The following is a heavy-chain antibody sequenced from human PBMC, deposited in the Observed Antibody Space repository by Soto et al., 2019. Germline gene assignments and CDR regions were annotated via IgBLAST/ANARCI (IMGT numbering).Heavy chain of an antibody. J-gene: IGHJ4*02. Sequence: QVQLQESGPGVVKPSETLSLTCTVSGGSISSYYWSWIRQPPGKGVEWIGYIHYSGSTNYNPSLKSRLTISVDTSNNQFSLTLTSVTAADMAVYYCARHSVTYYDFDYWGQGTLVTVSS. CDR3: ARHSVTYYDFDY. D-gene: IGHD1-26*01. CDR2: IHYSGST. CDR1: GGSISSYY. V-gene: IGHV4-59*08.